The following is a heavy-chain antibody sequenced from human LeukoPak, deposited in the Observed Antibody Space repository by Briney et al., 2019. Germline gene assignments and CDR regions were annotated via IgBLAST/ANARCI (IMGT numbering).Heavy chain of an antibody. CDR2: IHTSGSA. CDR1: GSSFNSYY. V-gene: IGHV4-4*07. Sequence: PSETLSLTCTGSGSSFNSYYWSWIPQPAGKGLEWIGRIHTSGSADYSPSLQSRVTISVDMSKKEFSLKLTSVTAADTAVYYCARDIVYLIDEDYGWGQGTLVTVSS. J-gene: IGHJ4*02. CDR3: ARDIVYLIDEDYG. D-gene: IGHD4-17*01.